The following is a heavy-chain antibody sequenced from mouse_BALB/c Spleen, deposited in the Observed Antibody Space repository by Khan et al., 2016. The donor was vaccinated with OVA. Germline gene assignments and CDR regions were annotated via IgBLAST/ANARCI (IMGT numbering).Heavy chain of an antibody. V-gene: IGHV2-6-4*01. J-gene: IGHJ4*01. CDR3: ARAYYRYDGYYAMDY. CDR1: GFSLSRYN. CDR2: IWGGGGT. D-gene: IGHD2-14*01. Sequence: QVQLQQSGPGLVAPSQSLSITYTVSGFSLSRYNIHWVRQPPGKGLEWLGMIWGGGGTDYNSTLKSRLSISKDKSKSQVFLKMNSLQTDDTAMYYCARAYYRYDGYYAMDYWGQGTSVTVSS.